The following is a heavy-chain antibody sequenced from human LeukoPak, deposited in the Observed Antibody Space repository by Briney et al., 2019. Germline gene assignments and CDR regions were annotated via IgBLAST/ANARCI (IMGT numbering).Heavy chain of an antibody. CDR3: ARFTSDIVVVPAASGGFDY. CDR2: ISAYNGNT. Sequence: VASVKVSCKASGYTFTSYGISWVRQAPGQGLEWMGWISAYNGNTNYAQKLQGRVTMITDTSTSTAYMELRSLRSDDTAVYYCARFTSDIVVVPAASGGFDYWGQGTLVTVSS. J-gene: IGHJ4*02. CDR1: GYTFTSYG. V-gene: IGHV1-18*01. D-gene: IGHD2-2*01.